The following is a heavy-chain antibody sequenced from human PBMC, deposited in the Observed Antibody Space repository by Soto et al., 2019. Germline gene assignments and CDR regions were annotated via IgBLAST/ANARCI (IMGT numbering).Heavy chain of an antibody. CDR1: GYTFTSYY. CDR3: ARVNEWELPNFDY. D-gene: IGHD1-26*01. Sequence: ASVKVSCKASGYTFTSYYMHWVRQAPGQGLEWMGIINPSGGSTSYAQKFQGRVTMTTDTSTSTAYMELRSLRSDDTAVYYCARVNEWELPNFDYWGQGTLVTVSS. J-gene: IGHJ4*02. V-gene: IGHV1-46*01. CDR2: INPSGGST.